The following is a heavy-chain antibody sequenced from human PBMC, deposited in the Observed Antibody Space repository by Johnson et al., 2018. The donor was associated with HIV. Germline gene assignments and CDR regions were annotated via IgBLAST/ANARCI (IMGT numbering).Heavy chain of an antibody. Sequence: VQLVESGGGLIQPGGSLRLSCAASGFTVSSNYMSWLRQAPGKGLEWVSDIYSAGRTYYADPVSGRFTIARDNSKTTRYHQMNSLRAEDTAVYYCARDRGGDYAFDIWGQGTMVTVSS. V-gene: IGHV3-53*01. CDR2: IYSAGRT. CDR3: ARDRGGDYAFDI. CDR1: GFTVSSNY. D-gene: IGHD3-10*01. J-gene: IGHJ3*02.